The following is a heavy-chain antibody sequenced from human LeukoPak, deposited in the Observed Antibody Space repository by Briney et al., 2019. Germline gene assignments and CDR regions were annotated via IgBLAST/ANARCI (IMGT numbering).Heavy chain of an antibody. D-gene: IGHD3-10*01. Sequence: GGSLRLSCAASGFTFSSYWMHWVRQAPEEGLVCVSRINGDGSSTSYADSVKGRFTISRDNAMNTLYLQMNSLRAEDTAVYYCAMVRGYYYHGLDVRGQGTTVTVPS. J-gene: IGHJ6*02. CDR3: AMVRGYYYHGLDV. CDR2: INGDGSST. V-gene: IGHV3-74*01. CDR1: GFTFSSYW.